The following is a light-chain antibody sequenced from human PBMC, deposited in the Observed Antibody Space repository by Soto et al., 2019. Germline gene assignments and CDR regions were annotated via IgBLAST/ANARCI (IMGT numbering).Light chain of an antibody. CDR1: QSISSW. CDR3: QQKYRLPRT. Sequence: DVQMTQSPSTLSASVGDRVTITCRASQSISSWLAWYQQKPGKAPKLLIYKASTLESGVPSRFSGSGSGTDFTLTISSLQPEDFATYFCQQKYRLPRTFGQGTKVDI. J-gene: IGKJ1*01. CDR2: KAS. V-gene: IGKV1-5*03.